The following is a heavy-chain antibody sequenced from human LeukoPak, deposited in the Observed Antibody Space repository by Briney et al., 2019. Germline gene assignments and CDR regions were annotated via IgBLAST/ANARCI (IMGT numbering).Heavy chain of an antibody. CDR3: ASAAAGPFDY. D-gene: IGHD6-13*01. CDR2: IYYSGST. J-gene: IGHJ4*02. Sequence: SETLSLTCTVPGGSISSSSYYWGWIRQPPGKGLEWIGSIYYSGSTYYNPSLKSRVTISVDTSKNQFSLKLSSVTAADTAVYYCASAAAGPFDYWGQGTLVTVSS. V-gene: IGHV4-39*07. CDR1: GGSISSSSYY.